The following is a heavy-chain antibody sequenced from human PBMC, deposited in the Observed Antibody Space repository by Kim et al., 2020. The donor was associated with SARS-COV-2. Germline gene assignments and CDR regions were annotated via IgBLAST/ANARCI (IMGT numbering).Heavy chain of an antibody. V-gene: IGHV4-39*01. D-gene: IGHD3-10*01. Sequence: SETLSLTCTVSGGSISSSSYYWGWIRQPPGKGLEWIGSIYYSGSTYYNPSLKSRVTISVDTSKNQFSLKLSSVTAADTAVYYCATGMLWFGAYPFDQGGAFDIWGQGTMVTVSS. CDR3: ATGMLWFGAYPFDQGGAFDI. J-gene: IGHJ3*02. CDR1: GGSISSSSYY. CDR2: IYYSGST.